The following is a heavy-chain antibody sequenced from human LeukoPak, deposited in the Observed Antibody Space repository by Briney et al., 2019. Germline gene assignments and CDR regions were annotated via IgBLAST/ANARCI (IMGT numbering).Heavy chain of an antibody. Sequence: GGSLRLSCAASGFSFSTFAMHWVRQAPGKGLEWVSAISGRGDRSYYTDSVKGRFTISRDNSKNTLFLQMNSLRVEDTALYYCAKGGAVVPPGNYLDSWGQGTLVTVSS. CDR3: AKGGAVVPPGNYLDS. J-gene: IGHJ4*02. D-gene: IGHD2-2*01. CDR2: ISGRGDRS. V-gene: IGHV3-23*01. CDR1: GFSFSTFA.